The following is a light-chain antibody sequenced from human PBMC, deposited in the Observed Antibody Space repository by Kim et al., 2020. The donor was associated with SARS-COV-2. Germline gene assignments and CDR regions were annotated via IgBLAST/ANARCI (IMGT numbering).Light chain of an antibody. Sequence: QSALTQPASVSGSPGQSITISCTGTSSDVGGYHYVSWYQQHPGKAPKLMIYDVSSRPSGVSNRFSGSKSVNTASLTISGLQAEDEADYYCSSYTSSHTVVFGGGTQLTVL. CDR2: DVS. CDR1: SSDVGGYHY. CDR3: SSYTSSHTVV. J-gene: IGLJ3*02. V-gene: IGLV2-14*03.